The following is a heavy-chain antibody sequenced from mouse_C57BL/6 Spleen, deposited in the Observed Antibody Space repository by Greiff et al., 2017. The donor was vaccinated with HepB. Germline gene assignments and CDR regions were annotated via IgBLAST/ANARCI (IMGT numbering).Heavy chain of an antibody. D-gene: IGHD1-1*01. CDR2: INPSSGYT. V-gene: IGHV1-4*01. CDR1: GYTFTSYT. CDR3: ARWYYGSSYEWFAY. Sequence: VQLQQSGAELARPGASVKMSCKASGYTFTSYTMHWVKQRPGQGLEWIGYINPSSGYTKYNQKFKDKATLTADKSSSTACMQLSSLTSEDSAVYYCARWYYGSSYEWFAYWGQGTLVTVSA. J-gene: IGHJ3*01.